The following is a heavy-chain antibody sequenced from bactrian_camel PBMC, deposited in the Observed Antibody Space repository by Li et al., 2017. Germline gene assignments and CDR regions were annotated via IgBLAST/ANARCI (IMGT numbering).Heavy chain of an antibody. D-gene: IGHD3*01. V-gene: IGHV3S55*01. CDR3: GRAIDGSCSGAWCGGPGY. CDR1: GFTFDDSD. CDR2: IISDDST. Sequence: VQLVESGGGSVQAGETLRLSCTASGFTFDDSDMGWYRQAPGKERELVSTIISDDSTFYADSVKGRFNMSRDNAQNTLYLHLNSLKTEDTAMYFCGRAIDGSCSGAWCGGPGYWGQGTQVTVS. J-gene: IGHJ4*01.